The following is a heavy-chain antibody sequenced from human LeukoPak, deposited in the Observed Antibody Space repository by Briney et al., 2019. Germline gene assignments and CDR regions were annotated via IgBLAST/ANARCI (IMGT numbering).Heavy chain of an antibody. Sequence: PSETLSLTCTVSGGSVSSGSYYWSWSRQPPGRGLEWIVYIYYSGSTNYNPSLKSRVTISVDTSKNQFSLKLSSVTAADTAVYYCARTLRYFDWLLLGIDYWGQGTLVTVSS. CDR2: IYYSGST. V-gene: IGHV4-61*01. J-gene: IGHJ4*02. CDR3: ARTLRYFDWLLLGIDY. CDR1: GGSVSSGSYY. D-gene: IGHD3-9*01.